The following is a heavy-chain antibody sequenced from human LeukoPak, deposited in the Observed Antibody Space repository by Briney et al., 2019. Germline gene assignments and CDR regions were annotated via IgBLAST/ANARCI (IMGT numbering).Heavy chain of an antibody. Sequence: SETLSLTCTVPGGSVSSGSYSWSWIRQPPGKGLEGIGYFSYSGIINYNPSLKSRVTISVDTSKNQSSLKLSSVTAADTAVYYCARDSGQGLVLAAPLWGEGTLVRVSS. CDR1: GGSVSSGSYS. V-gene: IGHV4-61*01. D-gene: IGHD2-2*01. J-gene: IGHJ4*02. CDR3: ARDSGQGLVLAAPL. CDR2: FSYSGII.